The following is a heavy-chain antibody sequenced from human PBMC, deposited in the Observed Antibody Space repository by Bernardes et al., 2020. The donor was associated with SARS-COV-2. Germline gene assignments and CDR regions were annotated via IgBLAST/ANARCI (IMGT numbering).Heavy chain of an antibody. CDR3: ARDMAVWGDYVEGEGMDG. CDR1: GFTFSSYW. V-gene: IGHV3-7*01. CDR2: IKQDGSEK. Sequence: GGSLRLSCAASGFTFSSYWMSWVRQAPGKGLEWVANIKQDGSEKYYVDSVKGRFTISRDNAKNSLYLQMNSLRAEDTAVYYCARDMAVWGDYVEGEGMDGWGQGTTVTVSS. J-gene: IGHJ6*02. D-gene: IGHD4-17*01.